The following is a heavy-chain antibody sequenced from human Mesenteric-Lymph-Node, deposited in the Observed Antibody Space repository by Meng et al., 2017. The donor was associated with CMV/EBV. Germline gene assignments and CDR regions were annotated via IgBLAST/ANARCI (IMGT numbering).Heavy chain of an antibody. D-gene: IGHD5-24*01. CDR1: GFNFNRFG. CDR3: AKELGDGYSSFED. CDR2: ILRDGSNK. J-gene: IGHJ4*02. Sequence: CAASGFNFNRFGMHWVRQAPGKGLEWVAVILRDGSNKYYADSVKGRFTISRDNSKNTLYLQMNSLRSEDTAVYYCAKELGDGYSSFEDWGQGTLVTVSS. V-gene: IGHV3-30*18.